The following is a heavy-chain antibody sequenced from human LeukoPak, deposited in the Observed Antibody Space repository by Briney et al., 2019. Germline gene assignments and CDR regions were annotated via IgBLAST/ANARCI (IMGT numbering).Heavy chain of an antibody. Sequence: SETLSLTCIVSGGAISSGHYYWSWIHQPPGKGLEWIGYIYYSGTTYYNPSLKSRVTISVDTSKNHFSLKLSSVTAADTAVYFFFCKQKTAYEMDVWGQGTTVTVSS. CDR3: FCKQKTAYEMDV. D-gene: IGHD3-3*01. CDR1: GGAISSGHYY. J-gene: IGHJ6*02. CDR2: IYYSGTT. V-gene: IGHV4-30-4*01.